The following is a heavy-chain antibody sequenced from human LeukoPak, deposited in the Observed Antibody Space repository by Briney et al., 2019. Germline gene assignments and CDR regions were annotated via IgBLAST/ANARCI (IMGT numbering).Heavy chain of an antibody. D-gene: IGHD5/OR15-5a*01. CDR3: AKKKGGVWPTISFDY. Sequence: GGSLRLSCAASGFIFSTNAMNWVRQAPGKGLEWVSGISGIGDTTFYSDPVKGRFTISRDNSENTLYLQMNSLRVEDSAVYYCAKKKGGVWPTISFDYWGQGILVTVSS. CDR1: GFIFSTNA. J-gene: IGHJ4*02. V-gene: IGHV3-23*01. CDR2: ISGIGDTT.